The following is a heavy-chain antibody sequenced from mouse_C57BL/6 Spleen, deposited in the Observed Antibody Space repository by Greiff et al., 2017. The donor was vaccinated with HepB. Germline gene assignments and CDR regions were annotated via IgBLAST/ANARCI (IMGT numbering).Heavy chain of an antibody. Sequence: VQLQQPGAELVRPGSSVKLSCKASGYTFTSYWMHWVKQRPIQGLEWIGNIDPSDSETHYNQKFKDKATLTVDKSSSTAYMQLSSLTSEDSAVYYCARAYDYNDWGDFDYWGQGTTLTVSS. CDR3: ARAYDYNDWGDFDY. D-gene: IGHD2-4*01. CDR2: IDPSDSET. CDR1: GYTFTSYW. V-gene: IGHV1-52*01. J-gene: IGHJ2*01.